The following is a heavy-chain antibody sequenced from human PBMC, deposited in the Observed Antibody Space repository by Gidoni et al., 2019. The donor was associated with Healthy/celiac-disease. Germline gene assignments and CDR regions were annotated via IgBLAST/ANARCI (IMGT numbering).Heavy chain of an antibody. Sequence: QVQLVESGGGVVQPGRSLRLPCAASGFTFSSYAMHWVRQAPGKGLEWVAVISYDGSNKYYADSVKGRFTISRDNSKNTLYLQMNSLRAEDTAVYYCARADILDYWGQGTLVTVSS. D-gene: IGHD2-15*01. CDR1: GFTFSSYA. J-gene: IGHJ4*02. V-gene: IGHV3-30-3*01. CDR2: ISYDGSNK. CDR3: ARADILDY.